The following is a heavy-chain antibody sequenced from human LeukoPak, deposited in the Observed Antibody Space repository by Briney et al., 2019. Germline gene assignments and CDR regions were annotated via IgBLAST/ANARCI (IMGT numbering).Heavy chain of an antibody. V-gene: IGHV3-23*01. CDR1: GFTFSSYA. J-gene: IGHJ6*02. Sequence: GGSLRLSCAASGFTFSSYAMSWVRQAPGKGLEWVSAISGSGGSTYYADSVKGRFTISRDNSKNTLYLQMNSLRAEDTAVYYCAKDRAWLRFWEYYYYGMDVWGQGTTVTVSS. CDR2: ISGSGGST. D-gene: IGHD3-3*01. CDR3: AKDRAWLRFWEYYYYGMDV.